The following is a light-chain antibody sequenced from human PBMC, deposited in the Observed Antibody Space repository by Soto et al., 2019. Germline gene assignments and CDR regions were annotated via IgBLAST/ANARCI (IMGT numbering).Light chain of an antibody. J-gene: IGKJ1*01. CDR1: QSVSSSY. V-gene: IGKV3-20*01. CDR3: QQYYDWPRT. CDR2: GAS. Sequence: EIGLTQSPGNLCLSPGERGTLSCRASQSVSSSYLAWYQQKPGQAPRLLIYGASSRATGIPARFSGSGSGTEFTLTLSSLQSEDFAVYFCQQYYDWPRTFGQGTKVDIK.